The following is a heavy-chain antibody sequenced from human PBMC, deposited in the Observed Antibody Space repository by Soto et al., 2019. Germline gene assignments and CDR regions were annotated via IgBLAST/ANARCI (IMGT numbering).Heavy chain of an antibody. CDR2: ISYDGYNK. D-gene: IGHD2-15*01. CDR3: AKDPRGPSKSVWYGMDV. J-gene: IGHJ6*02. Sequence: QVQLVESGGGVVQPGRSLRLSCAASGFTFNSYGMHWVRQAPGKGLEWVAVISYDGYNKYYADSVKGRFTISRDNSKNTLYLQVHSLRAEDTAVYYCAKDPRGPSKSVWYGMDVWVQGTTVTVSS. V-gene: IGHV3-30*18. CDR1: GFTFNSYG.